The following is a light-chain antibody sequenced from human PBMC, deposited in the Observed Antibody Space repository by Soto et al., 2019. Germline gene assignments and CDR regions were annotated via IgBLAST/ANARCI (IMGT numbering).Light chain of an antibody. J-gene: IGLJ2*01. CDR3: ATWDDRLSGQV. CDR1: SSNIGSNY. CDR2: SNN. Sequence: QSVLTQPPSESGTPGQTVTISCSGSSSNIGSNYVYWYQHLPGTAPKLLIYSNNQRPSGVPDRFSGSKSGTSASLDISGLRSEDDSDYYCATWDDRLSGQVFGGGTKLTVL. V-gene: IGLV1-47*02.